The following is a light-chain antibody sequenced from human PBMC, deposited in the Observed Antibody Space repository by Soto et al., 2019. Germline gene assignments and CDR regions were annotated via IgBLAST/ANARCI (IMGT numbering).Light chain of an antibody. J-gene: IGKJ1*01. CDR2: KAS. CDR3: QQFNSYPT. Sequence: DLQMTQSPSTLSASVGDRFTITCRASQSISSWLAWYQQKPGKAPKLLIYKASSLQSGVPSRFSGSGSGTEFTLTICSLQPDDFATYYCQQFNSYPTFGLGTKVEIK. CDR1: QSISSW. V-gene: IGKV1-5*03.